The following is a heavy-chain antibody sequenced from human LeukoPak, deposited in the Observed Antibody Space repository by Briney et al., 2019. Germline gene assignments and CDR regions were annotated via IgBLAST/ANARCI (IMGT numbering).Heavy chain of an antibody. J-gene: IGHJ4*02. Sequence: GSSVKVSCKASGGTFSSYAISLVRQAPGQGLEWMGGIIPIFGTANYAQKFQGRVTITTDESTSTAYMELSSLRSEDTAVYYCATSRAGRRDGYNLIYWGQGTLVTVSS. D-gene: IGHD5-24*01. CDR1: GGTFSSYA. CDR2: IIPIFGTA. V-gene: IGHV1-69*05. CDR3: ATSRAGRRDGYNLIY.